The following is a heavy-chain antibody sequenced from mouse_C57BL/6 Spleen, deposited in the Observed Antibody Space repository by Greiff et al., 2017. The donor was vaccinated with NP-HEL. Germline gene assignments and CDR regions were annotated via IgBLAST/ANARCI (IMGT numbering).Heavy chain of an antibody. CDR1: GFTFSDYG. V-gene: IGHV5-17*01. CDR3: AKGYDGYYSFAY. D-gene: IGHD2-3*01. J-gene: IGHJ3*01. Sequence: EVKVVESGGGLVKPGGSLKLSCAASGFTFSDYGMHWVRQAPEKGLEWVAYISSGSSTIYYADKVKGRFTISRDNAKNTLFLQMTSLRSEDTAMYYCAKGYDGYYSFAYWGQGTLVTVSA. CDR2: ISSGSSTI.